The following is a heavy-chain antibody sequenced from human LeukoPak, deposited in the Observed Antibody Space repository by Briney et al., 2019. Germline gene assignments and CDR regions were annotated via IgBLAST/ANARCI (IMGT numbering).Heavy chain of an antibody. D-gene: IGHD6-19*01. V-gene: IGHV3-9*01. J-gene: IGHJ4*02. CDR1: GFTFDDYA. CDR2: ISWNSGSI. Sequence: GGSLRLSCAASGFTFDDYAMHWVRQAPGKGLEWVSGISWNSGSIGYADSVKGRFTISRDNAKNSLHLQMNSLRAEDTALYYCVKDFTPAAAVAGSYFDYWGQGTLVTVSS. CDR3: VKDFTPAAAVAGSYFDY.